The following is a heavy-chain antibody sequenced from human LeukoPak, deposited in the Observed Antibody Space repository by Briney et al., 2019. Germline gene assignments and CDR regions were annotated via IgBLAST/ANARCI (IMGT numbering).Heavy chain of an antibody. CDR2: INPNSGGT. Sequence: ASVKVSCKATGYTFTGYYMHWVRQAPGQGLEWMGRINPNSGGTNYAQKFQGRVTMTRDTSISTAYMELSRLRSDDTAVYYCAREKVRQSGMDVWGQGTTVTVSS. CDR3: AREKVRQSGMDV. CDR1: GYTFTGYY. V-gene: IGHV1-2*06. J-gene: IGHJ6*02. D-gene: IGHD2-2*01.